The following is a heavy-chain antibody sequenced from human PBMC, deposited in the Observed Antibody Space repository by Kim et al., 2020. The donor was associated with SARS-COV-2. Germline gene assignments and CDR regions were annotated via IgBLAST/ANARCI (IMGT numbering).Heavy chain of an antibody. CDR2: ISYDGSNK. CDR1: GFTFSSYA. CDR3: AREEVVVVPAAIPEYYY. Sequence: GGSLRLSCAASGFTFSSYAMHWVRQAPGKGLEWVAVISYDGSNKYYADSVKGRFTISRDNSKNTLYLQMNSLRAEDTAVYYCAREEVVVVPAAIPEYYY. V-gene: IGHV3-30-3*01. D-gene: IGHD2-2*02. J-gene: IGHJ6*01.